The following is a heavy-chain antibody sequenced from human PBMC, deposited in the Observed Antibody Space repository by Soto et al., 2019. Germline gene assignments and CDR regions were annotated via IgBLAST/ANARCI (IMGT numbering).Heavy chain of an antibody. D-gene: IGHD3-22*01. CDR3: AKGGYYYDTSAFDY. CDR2: ISFDGSNK. CDR1: GFTFSSYG. Sequence: GGSLRLSCAASGFTFSSYGMHWVRQAPGKGLDWMAVISFDGSNKYYADSVKGRFTISRDNSKNTLYLHMNSLRAEDTAVYYCAKGGYYYDTSAFDYWGQGTLVTVSS. J-gene: IGHJ4*02. V-gene: IGHV3-30*18.